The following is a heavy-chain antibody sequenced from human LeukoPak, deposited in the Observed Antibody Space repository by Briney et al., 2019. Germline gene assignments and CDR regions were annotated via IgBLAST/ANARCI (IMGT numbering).Heavy chain of an antibody. J-gene: IGHJ4*02. CDR2: IYYSGST. D-gene: IGHD3-9*01. CDR1: GGSISSYY. V-gene: IGHV4-59*01. Sequence: SETLSLTCTVSGGSISSYYWSWIRQPPGKGLEWIGYIYYSGSTNYNPSLKSRVTISVDTSKNQFFLKLSSVTAADTAVYYCARKGPAYYDILTGYPRDVYYFDYWGQGTLVTVSS. CDR3: ARKGPAYYDILTGYPRDVYYFDY.